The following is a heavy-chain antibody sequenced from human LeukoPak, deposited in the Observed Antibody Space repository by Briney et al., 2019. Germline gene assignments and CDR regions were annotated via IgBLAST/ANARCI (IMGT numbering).Heavy chain of an antibody. CDR2: ISRSGDTI. J-gene: IGHJ4*02. CDR1: GFTFSDYS. D-gene: IGHD1-7*01. V-gene: IGHV3-11*01. Sequence: TGGSLRHSCAASGFTFSDYSMSWIRQAPGQGLEWVSYISRSGDTIDYADSVKGRFSISRDNAKNSLYLQMNSLRAEDTAVYYCAGYHWNSGVVYWGQGTLVTVSS. CDR3: AGYHWNSGVVY.